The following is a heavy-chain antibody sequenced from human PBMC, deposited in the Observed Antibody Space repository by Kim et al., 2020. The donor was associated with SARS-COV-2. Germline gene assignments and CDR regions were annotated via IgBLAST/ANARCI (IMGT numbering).Heavy chain of an antibody. CDR1: GFTLSAYS. V-gene: IGHV3-48*04. J-gene: IGHJ4*02. D-gene: IGHD6-19*01. Sequence: GGSLRLSCAASGFTLSAYSMSWVRQAPGKGLEWVSHVSSSSSTISYADSVKGRFTTSRDSAKNSLYLQMNSLRAEDTAVYYCTRSGEKSGWNGDFDYWGQGTLVTVSS. CDR2: VSSSSSTI. CDR3: TRSGEKSGWNGDFDY.